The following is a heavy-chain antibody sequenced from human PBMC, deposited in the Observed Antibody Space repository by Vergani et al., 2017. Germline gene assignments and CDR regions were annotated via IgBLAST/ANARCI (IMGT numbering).Heavy chain of an antibody. D-gene: IGHD2-2*02. J-gene: IGHJ4*02. CDR3: AKDGDIVVVPAAIPVLGPVDY. CDR2: IKQDGSEK. CDR1: GFTFSSYW. Sequence: EVQLVESGGGLVQPGGSLRLSCAASGFTFSSYWMSWVRQAPGKGLEWVANIKQDGSEKYYVDSVKGRFTISRDNAKNSLYLQMNSLRAEDTAVYYCAKDGDIVVVPAAIPVLGPVDYWGQGTLVTVSS. V-gene: IGHV3-7*03.